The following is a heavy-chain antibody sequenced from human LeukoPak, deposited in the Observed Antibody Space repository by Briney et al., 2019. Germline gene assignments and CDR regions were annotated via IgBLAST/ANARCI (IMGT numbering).Heavy chain of an antibody. V-gene: IGHV3-11*01. Sequence: PGGSLRLSCAASGFTFSDYYMSWIRQAPGKGLEWVSYISSSGSTIYYADSVKGRFTISRDNAKNSLYLQMNSLGAEDTAVYYCATPQGGYCSGGSCDSRDYWGQGTLVTASS. D-gene: IGHD2-15*01. CDR2: ISSSGSTI. CDR1: GFTFSDYY. CDR3: ATPQGGYCSGGSCDSRDY. J-gene: IGHJ4*02.